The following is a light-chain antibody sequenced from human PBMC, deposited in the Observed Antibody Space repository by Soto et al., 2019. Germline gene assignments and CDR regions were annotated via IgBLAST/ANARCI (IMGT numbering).Light chain of an antibody. CDR1: SGDVGGYNY. J-gene: IGLJ2*01. Sequence: QSALTQPPSASGSPGQSVTISCTGTSGDVGGYNYVSWYQQHPGKAPKLMIYEVSKRPSGVPDRFSGSKSGNTASLTVSGLQAEDEADYYCSSYGGNNNLVFGGGTQLNVL. CDR3: SSYGGNNNLV. V-gene: IGLV2-8*01. CDR2: EVS.